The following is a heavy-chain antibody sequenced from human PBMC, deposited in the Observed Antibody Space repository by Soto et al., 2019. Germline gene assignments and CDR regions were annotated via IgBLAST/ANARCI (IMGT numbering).Heavy chain of an antibody. CDR1: GDSVSNDY. CDR3: AKGRGGKTVANFGMDV. CDR2: ISPFGGAT. J-gene: IGHJ6*02. V-gene: IGHV1-46*01. D-gene: IGHD3-16*01. Sequence: ASVKVSCKASGDSVSNDYLHWVRQAPGQGFEWLGLISPFGGATAYAQRFEGRVTVTMDKSSTTFYLELSSLRSDDAAVYYCAKGRGGKTVANFGMDVWGQGVTVTVSS.